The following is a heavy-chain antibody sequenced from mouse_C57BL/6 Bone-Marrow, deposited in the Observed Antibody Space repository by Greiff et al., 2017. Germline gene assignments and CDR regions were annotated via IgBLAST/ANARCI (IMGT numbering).Heavy chain of an antibody. V-gene: IGHV5-9-1*02. CDR3: TKFRRFCWYFDV. D-gene: IGHD1-1*01. CDR2: ISRGGDYN. Sequence: EVKLVESGEGLVKPGGSLKLSCAASGFTFSSYAMSWVRQTPEKRLEWVAYISRGGDYNYYADTVKGRFTFSRDNSRNNLYLQMSSLQSEDTAMFYSTKFRRFCWYFDVWGTGTTVTVSA. CDR1: GFTFSSYA. J-gene: IGHJ1*03.